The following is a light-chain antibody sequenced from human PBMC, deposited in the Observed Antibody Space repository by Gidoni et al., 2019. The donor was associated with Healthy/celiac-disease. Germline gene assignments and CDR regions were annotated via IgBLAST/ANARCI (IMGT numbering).Light chain of an antibody. V-gene: IGLV3-19*01. CDR2: GKN. J-gene: IGLJ2*01. CDR1: SLRSYY. Sequence: SSELTQDPAVSVALGQTFRITCQGDSLRSYYARWYQQKPGQAPVLVIYGKNNRPSGIPDRFPGSSSGNTASLTIPGSQAEDEADYYCNSRDSSGTHVVFGGGTKLPVL. CDR3: NSRDSSGTHVV.